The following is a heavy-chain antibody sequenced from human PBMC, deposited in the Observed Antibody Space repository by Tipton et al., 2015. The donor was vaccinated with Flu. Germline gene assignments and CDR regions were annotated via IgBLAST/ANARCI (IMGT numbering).Heavy chain of an antibody. CDR1: GYSISSGFY. CDR2: IYHTGYT. CDR3: ATLSYSTGWIDN. Sequence: TLSLTCAVSGYSISSGFYWGWIRQPPGKGLEWIGSIYHTGYTSYNASLKSRVTLSVDTSKNQFSLRLSSVTAADTAVYYCATLSYSTGWIDNWGLGTLVTVSS. V-gene: IGHV4-38-2*01. J-gene: IGHJ4*02. D-gene: IGHD6-19*01.